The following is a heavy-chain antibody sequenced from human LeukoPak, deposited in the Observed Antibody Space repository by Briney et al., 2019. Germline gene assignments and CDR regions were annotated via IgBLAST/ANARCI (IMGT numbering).Heavy chain of an antibody. D-gene: IGHD2-2*01. V-gene: IGHV1-18*01. CDR3: AREIGYCTSTSCRNYYYMDV. J-gene: IGHJ6*03. CDR2: ISAYNGNT. Sequence: ASVKVSCKASGGTFSSYAISWVRQAPGQGLEWMGWISAYNGNTNYAQKLQGRVTMTTDTSTSTAYMELRSLRSDDTAVYYCAREIGYCTSTSCRNYYYMDVWGKRTTVTVSS. CDR1: GGTFSSYA.